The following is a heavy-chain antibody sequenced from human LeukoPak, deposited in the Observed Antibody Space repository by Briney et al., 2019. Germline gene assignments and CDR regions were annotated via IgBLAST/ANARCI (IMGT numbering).Heavy chain of an antibody. V-gene: IGHV3-30*01. J-gene: IGHJ4*02. D-gene: IGHD2-2*02. CDR3: ARDLPLYV. CDR2: ISYDGSNK. Sequence: QPGRSLRLSCAASGFTFSGYAMHWVRQAPGKGLEWVAVISYDGSNKYYADSVKGRFTISRDNSKNTLYLQMNSLRAEDTAVYYCARDLPLYVWGQGTLVTVSS. CDR1: GFTFSGYA.